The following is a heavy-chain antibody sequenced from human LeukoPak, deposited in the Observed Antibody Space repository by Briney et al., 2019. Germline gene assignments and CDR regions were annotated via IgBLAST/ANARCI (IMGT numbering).Heavy chain of an antibody. D-gene: IGHD3-3*01. V-gene: IGHV3-23*01. CDR2: ISDSGGNP. CDR3: TKIDYTINA. Sequence: GGSLRFSCAASGFTFSSYAMSWVRQAPGKGLKWVSAISDSGGNPYYADSVEGRFTISRDNSKNTLYLHMDSLRAEDTALYYCTKIDYTINAWGQGTLVTVSS. J-gene: IGHJ5*02. CDR1: GFTFSSYA.